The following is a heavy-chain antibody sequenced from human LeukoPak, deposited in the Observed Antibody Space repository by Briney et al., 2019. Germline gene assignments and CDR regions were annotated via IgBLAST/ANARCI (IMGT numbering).Heavy chain of an antibody. J-gene: IGHJ6*03. V-gene: IGHV4-34*01. CDR2: INHSGST. D-gene: IGHD3-10*01. CDR1: GGSFSGYY. CDR3: ARELGSGSYYKDYYYYYYMDV. Sequence: SETMSLTCAVYGGSFSGYYWSWIRQPPGKGLEWIGEINHSGSTNYNPSLKSRVTISVDTSKNQFSLKLSSVTAADTAVYYCARELGSGSYYKDYYYYYYMDVWGKGTTVTVSS.